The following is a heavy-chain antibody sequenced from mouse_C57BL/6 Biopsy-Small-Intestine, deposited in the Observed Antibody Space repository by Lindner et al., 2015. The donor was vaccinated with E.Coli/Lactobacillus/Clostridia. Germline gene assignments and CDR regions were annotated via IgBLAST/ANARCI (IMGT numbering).Heavy chain of an antibody. D-gene: IGHD5-1-1*01. CDR1: GYTFTSYA. J-gene: IGHJ4*01. Sequence: SVKVSCKASGYTFTSYAMHWVRQAPGQRLEWMGWINGGNGDTKYSQKFQGRVTITRDTSASTGYMELSSLRSEDTAVYYCARSWSTNKYGSTRDNDYWGQGTLVTVSS. V-gene: IGHV1-53*01. CDR2: INGGNGDT. CDR3: ARSWSTNKYGSTRDNDY.